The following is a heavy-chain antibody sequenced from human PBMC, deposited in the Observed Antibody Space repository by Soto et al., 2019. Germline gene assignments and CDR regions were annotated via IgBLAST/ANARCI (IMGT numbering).Heavy chain of an antibody. D-gene: IGHD6-6*01. V-gene: IGHV1-69*01. CDR2: IIPIFGAT. CDR1: GGDFSTYA. CDR3: ASILDASVSSSAY. J-gene: IGHJ4*02. Sequence: QVQLVQSGAEMKKPGSSVKVSCKASGGDFSTYAINWVRQAPGQGLEWMGGIIPIFGATNYAQNFQGRVTITADESTSTAYMQLNSLRSDDPAIYFCASILDASVSSSAYCGQGTLVSVSS.